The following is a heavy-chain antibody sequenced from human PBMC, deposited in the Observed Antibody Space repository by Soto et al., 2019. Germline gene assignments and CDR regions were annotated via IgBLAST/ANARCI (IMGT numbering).Heavy chain of an antibody. CDR1: AFSFSTSW. V-gene: IGHV3-74*01. CDR3: ATAGNYRFDT. D-gene: IGHD1-1*01. CDR2: INRDGRAI. J-gene: IGHJ4*02. Sequence: GGSLRLSCAPSAFSFSTSWMHWVRQAPGERLVWGWRINRDGRAINYADSVKGRFTISRENAKNTLYLQVNILRVEDTAVDFCATAGNYRFDTWGLGTLVTVSS.